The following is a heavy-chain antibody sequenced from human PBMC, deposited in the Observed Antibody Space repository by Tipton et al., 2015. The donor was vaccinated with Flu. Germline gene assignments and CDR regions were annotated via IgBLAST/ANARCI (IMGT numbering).Heavy chain of an antibody. J-gene: IGHJ3*02. V-gene: IGHV1-69*01. CDR2: IIPIFGTA. D-gene: IGHD2-2*01. Sequence: QLVQSGAEVKKPGSSVKVSCKASGGTFSSYAISWVRQAPGQGLEWMGGIIPIFGTANYAQKFQGRVTITADESTSTAYMELSSLRSEDTAVYYCARDRYCSSTSCYLRAFDIWGQGTMVTVSS. CDR1: GGTFSSYA. CDR3: ARDRYCSSTSCYLRAFDI.